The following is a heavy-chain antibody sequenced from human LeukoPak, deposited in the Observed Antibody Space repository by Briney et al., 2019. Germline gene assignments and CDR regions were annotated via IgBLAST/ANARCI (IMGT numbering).Heavy chain of an antibody. D-gene: IGHD6-19*01. CDR3: ARDVQWLHYFDH. J-gene: IGHJ4*02. V-gene: IGHV1-2*02. CDR2: INPNSGGT. Sequence: ASVKVSCKASGYTFTDYYMHWVRQAPGQGLEWMGWINPNSGGTNYAQKFQGRVTMTTDTSTSTAYMDLRSLRFDDTAVYYCARDVQWLHYFDHWGQGTLVTVSS. CDR1: GYTFTDYY.